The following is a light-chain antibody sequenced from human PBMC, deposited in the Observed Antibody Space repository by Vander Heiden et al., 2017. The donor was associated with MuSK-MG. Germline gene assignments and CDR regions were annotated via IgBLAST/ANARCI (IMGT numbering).Light chain of an antibody. CDR1: QSITYY. V-gene: IGKV1-39*01. CDR3: QQSDSSPYT. J-gene: IGKJ2*01. CDR2: AAS. Sequence: DIQMTQSPSSLSASVGDRVTITCRASQSITYYLNWYQQKPGKAPKLLIYAASSLQSGVPSRFSGSGSGTDFTLTISSLQPEDFATYYCQQSDSSPYTFGQGTKLEIK.